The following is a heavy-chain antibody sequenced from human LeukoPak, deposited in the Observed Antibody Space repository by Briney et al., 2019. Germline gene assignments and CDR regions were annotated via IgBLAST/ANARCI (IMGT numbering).Heavy chain of an antibody. Sequence: GGSLRLSCAASGFTFSSYGMHWVRQAPGKGLEWVAFIRHEGSNKYYADSVKGRFTISRDNSKNTLYLQMNSLRAEDTAVYYCARDAHSSSWYAFHYWGQGTLVTVSS. J-gene: IGHJ4*02. D-gene: IGHD6-13*01. V-gene: IGHV3-30*02. CDR2: IRHEGSNK. CDR3: ARDAHSSSWYAFHY. CDR1: GFTFSSYG.